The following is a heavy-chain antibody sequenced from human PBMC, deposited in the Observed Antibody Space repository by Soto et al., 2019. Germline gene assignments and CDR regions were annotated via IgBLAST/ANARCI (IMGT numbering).Heavy chain of an antibody. CDR3: ARARIAAAGRNWFDP. CDR2: INAGNGNT. CDR1: GYTFTSYA. Sequence: ASVKVSCKASGYTFTSYAMHWVRQAPGQRLEWMGWINAGNGNTKYSQKKQGRVTITRDTSASTAYMELSSLRSEDTAVYYCARARIAAAGRNWFDPWGQGTLVTSPQ. D-gene: IGHD6-13*01. V-gene: IGHV1-3*01. J-gene: IGHJ5*02.